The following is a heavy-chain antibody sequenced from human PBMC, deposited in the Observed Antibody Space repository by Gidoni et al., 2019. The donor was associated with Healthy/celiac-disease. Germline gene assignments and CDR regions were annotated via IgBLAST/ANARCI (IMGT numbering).Heavy chain of an antibody. D-gene: IGHD2-21*02. Sequence: LQLQESGPGLVKPSAALSLTCPVPGGSIGSSSYYWGWLRHPPGKGLEWSGSTYYRGRTYDNPSLKSRVTTSVDTSKNQFSLKMSSVTDADTAVYYCARSIVVVTAIPDYWGQGTLVTVSS. CDR2: TYYRGRT. J-gene: IGHJ4*02. CDR3: ARSIVVVTAIPDY. CDR1: GGSIGSSSYY. V-gene: IGHV4-39*07.